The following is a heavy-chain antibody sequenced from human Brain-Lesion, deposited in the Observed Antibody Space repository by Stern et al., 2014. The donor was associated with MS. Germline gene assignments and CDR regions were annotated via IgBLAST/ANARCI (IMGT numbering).Heavy chain of an antibody. V-gene: IGHV4-61*02. J-gene: IGHJ6*02. D-gene: IGHD2-2*01. CDR3: ARGRVVPGFQYYATDV. Sequence: VQLVESGPGLVKPSQTLSLSCTVSGGSISSGGYYWSWIRQPAGKGLEWIGRIFNSGSTSYTPSLKSRVTISIDPSKNQFSLRLTSMTAADTAVYYCARGRVVPGFQYYATDVWGQGTTVIVSS. CDR1: GGSISSGGYY. CDR2: IFNSGST.